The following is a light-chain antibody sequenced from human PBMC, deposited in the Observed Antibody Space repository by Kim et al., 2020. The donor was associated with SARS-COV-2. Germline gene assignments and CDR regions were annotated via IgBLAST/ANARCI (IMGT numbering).Light chain of an antibody. CDR2: GAS. Sequence: ANNKCKARQSVLYSYNNKNYLAWYQQKTGQPPKLLMYGASTRESGVPDRFSGSGSGTDFTLTISSLQAEDVAVYYCQQYYSAPRTFGQGTKVDIK. CDR3: QQYYSAPRT. V-gene: IGKV4-1*01. CDR1: QSVLYSYNNKNY. J-gene: IGKJ1*01.